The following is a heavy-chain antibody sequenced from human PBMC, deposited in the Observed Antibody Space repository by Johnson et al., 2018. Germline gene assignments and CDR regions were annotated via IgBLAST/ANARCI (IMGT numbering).Heavy chain of an antibody. CDR3: ANTPGVAVAAPIYYYYMVV. D-gene: IGHD6-19*01. CDR1: GFTFSSYG. J-gene: IGHJ6*03. CDR2: ISYDGRNK. V-gene: IGHV3-30*18. Sequence: QVQLVQSGGGVVQPGRSLRLSCAASGFTFSSYGMHWVRQAPGKGLEWVAVISYDGRNKYYADSVKGRFTISRDDSKNTLYLQMNSLRAEDTAVYYCANTPGVAVAAPIYYYYMVVWGKGTTVTVS.